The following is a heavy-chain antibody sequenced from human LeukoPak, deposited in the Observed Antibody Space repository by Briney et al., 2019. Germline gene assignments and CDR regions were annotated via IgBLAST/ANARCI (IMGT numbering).Heavy chain of an antibody. J-gene: IGHJ5*02. D-gene: IGHD3-3*01. CDR1: GGSISSNSYY. CDR3: ARLANTAYYDFWSGYFPNWFDP. Sequence: SETLSLTCTVSGGSISSNSYYWGWIRQPPGKGLEWIGSIYYSGSTYYNPSLKSRVTISVDTSKNQFSLKLSSVTAADTAVYYCARLANTAYYDFWSGYFPNWFDPWGQGTLVTVSS. CDR2: IYYSGST. V-gene: IGHV4-39*01.